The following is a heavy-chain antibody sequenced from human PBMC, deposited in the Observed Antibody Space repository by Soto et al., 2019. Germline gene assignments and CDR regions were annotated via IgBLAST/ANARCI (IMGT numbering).Heavy chain of an antibody. V-gene: IGHV3-11*01. J-gene: IGHJ4*02. CDR2: ISSSGSTI. D-gene: IGHD3-9*01. CDR1: GFTFSDYY. CDR3: ARDRVETYYDILTGYYTFDY. Sequence: GGSLRLSCAASGFTFSDYYMSWIRQAPGKGLEWVSYISSSGSTIYYADSVKGRFTISRDNAKNSLYLQMNSLRAEDTAVYYCARDRVETYYDILTGYYTFDYWGQGTLVTVSS.